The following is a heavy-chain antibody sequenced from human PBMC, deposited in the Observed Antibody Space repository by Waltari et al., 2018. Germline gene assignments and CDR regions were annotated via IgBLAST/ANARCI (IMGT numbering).Heavy chain of an antibody. J-gene: IGHJ6*02. CDR1: GYTFTSYA. CDR2: INTNTGNP. V-gene: IGHV7-4-1*02. Sequence: QVQLVQSGSELKKPGASVKVSCKSSGYTFTSYALTWVRQAPGQGLEWMGCINTNTGNPTYAQGFTGRFVFSLDTSGSTASLQISSLKAEDTAVYYCASEHSRGMDVWGQGTTVIVSS. CDR3: ASEHSRGMDV.